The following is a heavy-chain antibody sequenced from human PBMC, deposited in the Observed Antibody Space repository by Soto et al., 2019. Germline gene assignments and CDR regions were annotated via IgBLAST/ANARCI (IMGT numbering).Heavy chain of an antibody. D-gene: IGHD6-13*01. J-gene: IGHJ5*02. Sequence: SETLSLTCAVYGGSFSGYYWGWIRQPPGKGLEWIGEINHSGSTNYNPSLKSRVTISVDTSKNQFSLKLSSVTAADTAVYYCATTRIAEAGTDWFDPWGQGTLVTVSS. CDR1: GGSFSGYY. CDR3: ATTRIAEAGTDWFDP. V-gene: IGHV4-34*01. CDR2: INHSGST.